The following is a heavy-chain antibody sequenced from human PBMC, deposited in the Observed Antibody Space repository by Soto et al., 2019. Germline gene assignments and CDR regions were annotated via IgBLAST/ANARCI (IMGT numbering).Heavy chain of an antibody. J-gene: IGHJ5*02. V-gene: IGHV3-48*03. Sequence: PGGSLRLSCAASGFTFSSYEMNWVRQAPGKGLEWVSYISSSGSTIYYADSVKGRFTISRDNAKNSLYLQMNSLRAEDTAVYYCARALYDYVWGSPPEPDHWGQGTLVTVSS. CDR3: ARALYDYVWGSPPEPDH. CDR1: GFTFSSYE. D-gene: IGHD3-16*01. CDR2: ISSSGSTI.